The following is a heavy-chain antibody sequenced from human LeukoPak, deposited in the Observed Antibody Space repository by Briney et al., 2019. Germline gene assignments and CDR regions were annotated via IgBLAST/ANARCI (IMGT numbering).Heavy chain of an antibody. CDR2: IIPIFGTA. CDR3: ARETSEFAADY. J-gene: IGHJ4*02. CDR1: GGTFSSYA. V-gene: IGHV1-69*05. D-gene: IGHD3-10*01. Sequence: ASVKVSCTASGGTFSSYAISWVRQAPGQGLEWMGGIIPIFGTANYAQKFQGRVTITTDESTSTAYMELSSLRSEDTAVYYCARETSEFAADYWGQGTLVTVSS.